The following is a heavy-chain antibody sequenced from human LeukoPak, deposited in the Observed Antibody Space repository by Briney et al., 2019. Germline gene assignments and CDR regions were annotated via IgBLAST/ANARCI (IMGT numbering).Heavy chain of an antibody. Sequence: GASLRLSCAASGFTFSSYAMHWVRQAPGKGLEYVSAISSNGGSTYYANSVKGRFTISRDNSKNTLYLQMGSLRAEDMAVYYCARGQPQYYGMDVWGQGTTVTVSS. V-gene: IGHV3-64*01. D-gene: IGHD1-14*01. CDR2: ISSNGGST. J-gene: IGHJ6*02. CDR1: GFTFSSYA. CDR3: ARGQPQYYGMDV.